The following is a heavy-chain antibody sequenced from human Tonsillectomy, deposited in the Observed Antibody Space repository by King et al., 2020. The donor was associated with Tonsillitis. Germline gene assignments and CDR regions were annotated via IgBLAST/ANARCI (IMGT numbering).Heavy chain of an antibody. CDR3: VKVDWFDP. Sequence: VQLVQSGGGLVPPGGSLRLSCSASGFTFSSSPMHCVRQAPGKGLEYVSAITSNEGRTYYADFVRGRFIISRDNSKNTLYLQMNSLRAEDTAIYYCVKVDWFDPWGQGTLVTVSS. CDR1: GFTFSSSP. CDR2: ITSNEGRT. V-gene: IGHV3-64D*06. J-gene: IGHJ5*02.